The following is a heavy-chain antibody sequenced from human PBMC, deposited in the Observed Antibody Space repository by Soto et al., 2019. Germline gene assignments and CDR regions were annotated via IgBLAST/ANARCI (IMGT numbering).Heavy chain of an antibody. CDR1: GYTFTSYD. CDR3: ARSRILWFGESNMDV. Sequence: APVKVSCKASGYTFTSYDINWVRQATGQGLEWMGWMNPNSGNTGYAQKFQGRVTMTRNTSISTAYMELSSLRSEDTAVYYCARSRILWFGESNMDVWGEGTTVTVS. J-gene: IGHJ6*03. D-gene: IGHD3-10*01. V-gene: IGHV1-8*01. CDR2: MNPNSGNT.